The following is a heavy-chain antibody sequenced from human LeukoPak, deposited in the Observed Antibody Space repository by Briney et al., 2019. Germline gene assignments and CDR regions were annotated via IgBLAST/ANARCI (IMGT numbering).Heavy chain of an antibody. Sequence: GASVKVSCKASGGTFSSYTISWVRQAPGQGFEWMGRIIPILGIANYAQKFQGRVTITADKSTSTAYMELSSLRSEDTAVYYCARDDRDIVVVPAAMAFDYWGQGTLVTVSS. CDR3: ARDDRDIVVVPAAMAFDY. CDR2: IIPILGIA. J-gene: IGHJ4*02. CDR1: GGTFSSYT. D-gene: IGHD2-2*01. V-gene: IGHV1-69*04.